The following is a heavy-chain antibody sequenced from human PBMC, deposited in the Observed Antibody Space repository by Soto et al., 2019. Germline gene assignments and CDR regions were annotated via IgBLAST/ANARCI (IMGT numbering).Heavy chain of an antibody. CDR1: GYTFASYD. CDR2: MNPNSGNT. J-gene: IGHJ4*02. D-gene: IGHD6-13*01. Sequence: QVQLVQSGAEVKKPGASVKVSCKASGYTFASYDINWVRQATGQGLEWMGWMNPNSGNTGYAQKFQGRVTMTRNTSISTAYMELSSLRSEDTAVYYCARGIAAAGTDHLDYWGQGTLVTVSS. V-gene: IGHV1-8*01. CDR3: ARGIAAAGTDHLDY.